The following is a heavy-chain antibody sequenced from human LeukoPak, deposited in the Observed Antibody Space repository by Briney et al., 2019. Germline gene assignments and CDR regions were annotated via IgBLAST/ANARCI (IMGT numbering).Heavy chain of an antibody. D-gene: IGHD5-18*01. CDR3: ARDGYSYGNDAFDI. J-gene: IGHJ3*02. CDR2: IYTSGST. V-gene: IGHV4-4*07. CDR1: GGSISSYY. Sequence: SETLSLTCTVSGGSISSYYWRWIRQPAGKGLEWIGRIYTSGSTNYNPSLKSRVTMSVDTSKNQFSLKLSSVTAADTAVYYCARDGYSYGNDAFDIWGQGTMVTVSS.